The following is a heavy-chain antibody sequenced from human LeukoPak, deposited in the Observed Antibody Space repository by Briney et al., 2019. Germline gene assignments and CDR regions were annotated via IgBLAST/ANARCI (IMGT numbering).Heavy chain of an antibody. CDR2: IRYDGSNK. CDR3: AKEYSSSSLYYYYYMDV. V-gene: IGHV3-30*02. D-gene: IGHD6-6*01. J-gene: IGHJ6*03. Sequence: GGSLRLSCAASGFTFSSYGMHWVRQAPGKGLEWVAFIRYDGSNKYYADSVKGRFAISRDNSKNTLYLQMNSLRAEDTAVYYCAKEYSSSSLYYYYYMDVWGKGTTVTVSS. CDR1: GFTFSSYG.